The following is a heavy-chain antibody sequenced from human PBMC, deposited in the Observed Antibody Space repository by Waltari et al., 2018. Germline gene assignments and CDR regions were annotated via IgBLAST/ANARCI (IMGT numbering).Heavy chain of an antibody. Sequence: QVQLVQSGSEVKNPGASVKVSCKASGYIFTSYGISWVRQAAGQGLEWMGWTSAHNDDTNYVQRFQGRLTMTTDTSTNTAYMELRSLTSDDTAVYFCARDYYSDYVFDYWGQGTLVIVSS. CDR2: TSAHNDDT. D-gene: IGHD5-12*01. V-gene: IGHV1-18*01. CDR3: ARDYYSDYVFDY. J-gene: IGHJ4*02. CDR1: GYIFTSYG.